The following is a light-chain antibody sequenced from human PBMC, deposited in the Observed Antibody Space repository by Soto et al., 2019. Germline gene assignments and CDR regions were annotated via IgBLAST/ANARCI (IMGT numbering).Light chain of an antibody. CDR2: AAS. CDR3: QQSHVTPRT. CDR1: QPISIY. V-gene: IGKV1-39*01. Sequence: DIQMTQSPSSLSASVGDRVTIACRTSQPISIYLNWYQQKPGKAPRLLIYAASSLQTGVPSRFSGSGSGANFTLTIDRLQPEDSATYICQQSHVTPRTFGLGTKV. J-gene: IGKJ1*01.